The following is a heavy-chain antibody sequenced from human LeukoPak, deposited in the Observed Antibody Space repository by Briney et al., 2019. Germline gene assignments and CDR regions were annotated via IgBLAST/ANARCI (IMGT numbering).Heavy chain of an antibody. CDR2: IYYSGST. V-gene: IGHV4-39*01. J-gene: IGHJ6*03. CDR1: GGSISSSSYY. CDR3: AVYPDYYYMDV. Sequence: SETLSLTCTVSGGSISSSSYYWGWIRQPPEKGLEWIGYIYYSGSTYYNPSLKSRVTISVDTSKNQFSLKLGSVTAADTAVYYCAVYPDYYYMDVWGNGTTVSVSS.